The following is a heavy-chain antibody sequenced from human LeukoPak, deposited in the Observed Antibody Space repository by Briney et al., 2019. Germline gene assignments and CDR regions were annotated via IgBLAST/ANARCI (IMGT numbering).Heavy chain of an antibody. CDR2: IYYSGST. CDR3: ATVLDSPDAFDI. V-gene: IGHV4-59*01. D-gene: IGHD2-2*03. Sequence: SETLSLTCTVSGGSISSYYWSWIRQPPGKGLEWIGYIYYSGSTSYNPSLKSRVTISVDTSKNQLSLKLRSVTAADTAVYYCATVLDSPDAFDIWGQGTMVTVSS. J-gene: IGHJ3*02. CDR1: GGSISSYY.